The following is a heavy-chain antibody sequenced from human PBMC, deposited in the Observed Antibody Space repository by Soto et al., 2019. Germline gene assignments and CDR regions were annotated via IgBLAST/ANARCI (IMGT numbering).Heavy chain of an antibody. Sequence: LXLSCAASRFTFSNSGMHWVRQVSWKGLEWVSRINADGTSTSYADSVKGRFTISRDNAKNTLYLHVNSLRAEDTAVYYCVKVLARGVGVPRFYFDSWGQGALVTVSS. CDR2: INADGTST. D-gene: IGHD2-2*01. V-gene: IGHV3-74*01. J-gene: IGHJ4*02. CDR3: VKVLARGVGVPRFYFDS. CDR1: RFTFSNSG.